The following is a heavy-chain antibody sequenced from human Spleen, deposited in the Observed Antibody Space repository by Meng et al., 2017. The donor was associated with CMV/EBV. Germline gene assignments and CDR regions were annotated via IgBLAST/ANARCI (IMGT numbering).Heavy chain of an antibody. CDR2: INPHRGDT. J-gene: IGHJ4*02. V-gene: IGHV1-2*02. CDR3: ARDNNWGPDY. CDR1: GYTFTSYY. Sequence: ASVKVSCKASGYTFTSYYIHWVRQVPGQGLEWMGVINPHRGDTNYAQQFQGRVTLTRDTSINTGYMELTRLTSDDTAVYYCARDNNWGPDYWGQGTLVTVSS. D-gene: IGHD7-27*01.